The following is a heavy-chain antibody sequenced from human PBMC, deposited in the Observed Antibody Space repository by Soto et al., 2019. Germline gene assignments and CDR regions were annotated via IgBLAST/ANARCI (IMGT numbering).Heavy chain of an antibody. J-gene: IGHJ4*02. CDR3: ARDSGDAPFDY. V-gene: IGHV1-18*01. CDR1: CYTFTSYG. Sequence: ASVTVSCKASCYTFTSYGIIWVRQAPGQGLEWMGWISAYNGNTNYAQKLQGRVTMTTDTSTSTAYMELRSLRSDDTAVYYCARDSGDAPFDYRGQGTLVTVSS. CDR2: ISAYNGNT. D-gene: IGHD2-15*01.